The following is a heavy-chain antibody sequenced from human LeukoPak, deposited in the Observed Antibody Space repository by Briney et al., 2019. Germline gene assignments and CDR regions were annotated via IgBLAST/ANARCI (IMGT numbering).Heavy chain of an antibody. CDR1: GGTFSSYA. V-gene: IGHV1-69*13. J-gene: IGHJ4*02. CDR2: IIPIFGTA. CDR3: ARGDILTGGDFDY. D-gene: IGHD3-9*01. Sequence: SVKVSCKASGGTFSSYAISWVRQAPGQGLEWMGGIIPIFGTANYAQKFQGRVTITADESTSTAYMELSSLRSEDTAVYYCARGDILTGGDFDYWGQGTLVTVSS.